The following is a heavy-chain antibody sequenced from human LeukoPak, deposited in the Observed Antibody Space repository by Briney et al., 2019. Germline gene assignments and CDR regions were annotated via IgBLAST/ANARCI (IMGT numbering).Heavy chain of an antibody. CDR2: IWYDGSNK. CDR1: GFTFSSYG. D-gene: IGHD3-22*01. Sequence: GGSLRLSCAASGFTFSSYGMHWVRQAPGKGLEWVAVIWYDGSNKYYADSVKGRFTISRDNSKNTLYLQMNSLRAEDTAVYYCARELSVSSGHYHYYYGMDVWGQGTTVTVSS. J-gene: IGHJ6*02. CDR3: ARELSVSSGHYHYYYGMDV. V-gene: IGHV3-33*01.